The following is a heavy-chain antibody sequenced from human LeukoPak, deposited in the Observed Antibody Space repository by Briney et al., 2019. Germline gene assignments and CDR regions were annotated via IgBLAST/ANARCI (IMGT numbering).Heavy chain of an antibody. CDR2: INPNSGGT. V-gene: IGHV1-2*06. CDR3: TRVEMATNLPDY. CDR1: GYTFIAYY. D-gene: IGHD5-24*01. Sequence: GASVKVSCKAPGYTFIAYYVHWVRQAPGQGLEWMGRINPNSGGTNYAQNFQGRVTITRDTSISKVYMELKRLTSDDPAVYYCTRVEMATNLPDYWGQGTLVTVS. J-gene: IGHJ4*02.